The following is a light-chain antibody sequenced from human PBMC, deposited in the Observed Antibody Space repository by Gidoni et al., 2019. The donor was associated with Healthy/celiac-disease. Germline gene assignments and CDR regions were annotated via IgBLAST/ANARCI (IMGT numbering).Light chain of an antibody. CDR1: QGISSY. CDR2: AAS. Sequence: AIRMAQSPSSFSASTGDRVPITCRASQGISSYLAWYQQKPVKAPKLLVYAASTLQSGVPSRFSGSGSGTDFTLTISCLQSEDVATYYCLLYYSYPLTFGGGTKVEIK. CDR3: LLYYSYPLT. J-gene: IGKJ4*01. V-gene: IGKV1-8*01.